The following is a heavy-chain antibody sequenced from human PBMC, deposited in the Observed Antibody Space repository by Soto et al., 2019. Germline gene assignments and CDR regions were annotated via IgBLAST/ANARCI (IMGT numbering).Heavy chain of an antibody. D-gene: IGHD5-12*01. CDR3: ARKLVATIPYYYYGMDV. V-gene: IGHV3-53*01. CDR1: GFTVSSNY. Sequence: GGSLRLSCAASGFTVSSNYMSWVRQAPGKGLEWVSVIYSGGSTYYADSVKGRFTISRDNSKNTLYLQMNSLRAEDTAVYYCARKLVATIPYYYYGMDVWGQRTTVTVSS. J-gene: IGHJ6*02. CDR2: IYSGGST.